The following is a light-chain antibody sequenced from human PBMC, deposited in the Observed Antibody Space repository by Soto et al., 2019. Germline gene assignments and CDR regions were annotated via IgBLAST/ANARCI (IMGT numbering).Light chain of an antibody. Sequence: VLTQSPGTLSLSPGERVTLSCRASQSVSSNYIAWYHQKPGQAPRLLIYGTSTRATGIPDRFSGSGSGTDFTLTISRLEPEDFAVYYCHQYGTSPRTFGQGTKVEIK. V-gene: IGKV3-20*01. CDR1: QSVSSNY. CDR2: GTS. CDR3: HQYGTSPRT. J-gene: IGKJ1*01.